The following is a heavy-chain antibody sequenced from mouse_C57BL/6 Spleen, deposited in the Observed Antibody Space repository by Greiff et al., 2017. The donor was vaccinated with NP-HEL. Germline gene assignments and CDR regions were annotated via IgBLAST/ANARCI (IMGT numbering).Heavy chain of an antibody. V-gene: IGHV1-55*01. Sequence: QVQLQQPGAELVKPGASVKMSCKASGYTFTSYWITWVKQRPGQGLEWIGDIYPGSGSTNYNEKFKSKATLTVDTSSSTAYMQLSSLTSEDSAVYYCARRGNYLIHYAMDYWGQGTSVTVSS. CDR1: GYTFTSYW. D-gene: IGHD2-1*01. J-gene: IGHJ4*01. CDR3: ARRGNYLIHYAMDY. CDR2: IYPGSGST.